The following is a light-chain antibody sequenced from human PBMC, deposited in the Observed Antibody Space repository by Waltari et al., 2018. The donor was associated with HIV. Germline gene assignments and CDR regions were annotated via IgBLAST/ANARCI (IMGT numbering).Light chain of an antibody. J-gene: IGKJ4*01. Sequence: DIQITQSPSSLSASVGDRVTITCRASQSVSTYLNWYQQNPGKPGKAPKLLIYAASSLQSGVPSRFSGSGSGTEFTLTISSLQPEDFATYYCQESYSSSYTFGGGTKVEIK. CDR3: QESYSSSYT. CDR1: QSVSTY. CDR2: AAS. V-gene: IGKV1-39*01.